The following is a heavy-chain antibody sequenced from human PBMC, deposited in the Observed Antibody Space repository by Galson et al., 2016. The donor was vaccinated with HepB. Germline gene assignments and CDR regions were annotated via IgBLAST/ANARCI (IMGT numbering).Heavy chain of an antibody. CDR2: INYSGSA. CDR1: GASISRYY. Sequence: SETLSLTCTISGASISRYYWSWIRQPPGKEPEWIGDINYSGSANYNPSLKSRVSISVDVSKSQFPLKLNSVTAADTAVYYCAGQMTSFISIDYWGQGTLVTVSS. D-gene: IGHD3-3*02. CDR3: AGQMTSFISIDY. J-gene: IGHJ4*02. V-gene: IGHV4-59*01.